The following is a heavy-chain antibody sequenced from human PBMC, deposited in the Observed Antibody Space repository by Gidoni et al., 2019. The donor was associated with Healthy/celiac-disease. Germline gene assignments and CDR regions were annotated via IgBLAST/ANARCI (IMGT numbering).Heavy chain of an antibody. Sequence: QVQLVESGGGVVQPGRSRRLSWAASGCTCSSYAMHWVRQAPGKGLEWVAVISYDGSNKYYADSVKGRFTISRDNSKNTLYLQMNSLRAEDTAVYYCARGGYGDSEPYYYGMDVWGKGTTVTVSS. J-gene: IGHJ6*04. V-gene: IGHV3-30-3*01. CDR2: ISYDGSNK. CDR1: GCTCSSYA. CDR3: ARGGYGDSEPYYYGMDV. D-gene: IGHD4-17*01.